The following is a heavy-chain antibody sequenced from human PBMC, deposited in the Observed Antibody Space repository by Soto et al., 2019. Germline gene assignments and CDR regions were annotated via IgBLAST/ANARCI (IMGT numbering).Heavy chain of an antibody. CDR1: GGSISSGGYS. CDR3: ARNKYCTNGVCQAGGMDV. V-gene: IGHV4-30-2*05. CDR2: IYHSGST. J-gene: IGHJ6*02. D-gene: IGHD2-8*01. Sequence: PSETLSLTCAVSGGSISSGGYSWSWIRQPPGKGLEWIGYIYHSGSTNYNPSLKSRVTISVDTSKNQFSLKLNSVTAADTAMYYCARNKYCTNGVCQAGGMDVWGQGTTVTVSS.